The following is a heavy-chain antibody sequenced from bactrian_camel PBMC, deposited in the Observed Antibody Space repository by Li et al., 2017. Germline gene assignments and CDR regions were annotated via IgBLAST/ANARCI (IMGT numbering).Heavy chain of an antibody. CDR1: GYYTSSYC. J-gene: IGHJ4*01. CDR2: IDADGST. Sequence: HVQLVESGGGSVQAGESLRLSCRYSGYYTSSYCVGWIRQSLGKEREAVAVIDADGSTNYEASVKGRFTISEDNAKNTMSLQMNDLLPEDSGAYVCAADYRRGWSCSVGRQEYNNWGQGTQVTV. CDR3: AADYRRGWSCSVGRQEYNN. V-gene: IGHV3S53*01. D-gene: IGHD1*01.